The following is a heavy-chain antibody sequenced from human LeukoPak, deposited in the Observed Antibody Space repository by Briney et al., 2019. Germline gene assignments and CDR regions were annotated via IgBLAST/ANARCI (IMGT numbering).Heavy chain of an antibody. CDR3: ARYCTSTSCYGQNSYYGLDV. CDR2: ISGSATNT. V-gene: IGHV3-23*01. J-gene: IGHJ6*04. CDR1: GFTFSTYA. D-gene: IGHD2-2*01. Sequence: GGSLRLSCAASGFTFSTYAMSWDRQAPGKGLEWVAAISGSATNTYCADSVKGRFTISRDNSKNTLYLEMDTLRVEDTAKYYCARYCTSTSCYGQNSYYGLDVWGKGPTLSVSS.